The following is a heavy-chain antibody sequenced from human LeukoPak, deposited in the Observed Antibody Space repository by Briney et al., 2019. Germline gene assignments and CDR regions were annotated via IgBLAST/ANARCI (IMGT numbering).Heavy chain of an antibody. CDR3: AKIAVAGRQYFDY. CDR2: INPNSGGT. V-gene: IGHV1-2*02. CDR1: GYTFTGYY. Sequence: GASVKVSCKASGYTFTGYYMHWVRQAPGQGLEWMGWINPNSGGTNYAQKFQSRVTMTRDTSISTAYMELSRLRSDDTAVYYCAKIAVAGRQYFDYWGQGTLVTVSS. J-gene: IGHJ4*02. D-gene: IGHD6-19*01.